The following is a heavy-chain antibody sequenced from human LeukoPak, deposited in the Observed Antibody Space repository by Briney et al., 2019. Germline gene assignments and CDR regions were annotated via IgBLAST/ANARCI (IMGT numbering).Heavy chain of an antibody. J-gene: IGHJ3*02. D-gene: IGHD3-22*01. CDR1: GGTFSSYA. CDR3: ARDVSYYDSSGYYYSDTFDI. V-gene: IGHV1-69*04. CDR2: IIPIFGIA. Sequence: SVKVSCKASGGTFSSYAISWVRQAPGQGLEWMGRIIPIFGIANYAQKFQGRVTITADKSTSTAYVELSSLRSEDTAVYYCARDVSYYDSSGYYYSDTFDIWGQGTMVTVSS.